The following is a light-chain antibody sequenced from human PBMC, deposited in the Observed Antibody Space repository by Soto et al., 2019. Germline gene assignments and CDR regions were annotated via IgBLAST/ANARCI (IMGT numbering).Light chain of an antibody. CDR2: RNG. CDR3: ATWDDRLRAYV. V-gene: IGLV1-47*01. CDR1: SSNIGTYY. Sequence: QSVLTQPPSASGTPGQRVTISCSGSSSNIGTYYVDWYQQLPGTAPKLLIHRNGQRPSGVPDRFPGSKSGTSASLAISGLRSEDEADYYCATWDDRLRAYVIGAGTKVTVL. J-gene: IGLJ1*01.